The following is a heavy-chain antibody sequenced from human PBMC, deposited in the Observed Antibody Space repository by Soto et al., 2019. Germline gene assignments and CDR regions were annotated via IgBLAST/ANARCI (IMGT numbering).Heavy chain of an antibody. D-gene: IGHD4-17*01. J-gene: IGHJ4*02. V-gene: IGHV3-7*04. Sequence: EVQLVESGGGLVQPGGSLRLSCVASGFTFSSYWMSWVRQAPGKGLEWVANIKQDGSEKYYVDSVTGRFTISRDNAKNELLVQRHTLRAEDTAVYYCARDRASTTIPNYWGQGALGTFSS. CDR3: ARDRASTTIPNY. CDR1: GFTFSSYW. CDR2: IKQDGSEK.